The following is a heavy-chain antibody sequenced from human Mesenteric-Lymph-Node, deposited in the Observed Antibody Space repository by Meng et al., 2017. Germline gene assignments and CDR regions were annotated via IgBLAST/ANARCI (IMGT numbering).Heavy chain of an antibody. Sequence: QVKFQQSGHRLFKPSPTPSLTLAISRDLVFTNSAAWNWIRQSPSGGLEWRGRTYYKSKWYNDYAESVKSRITINPDTSKNQFSLQLNSVTPEDTAVYYCARDWGDVRGGFDFWGQGTLVTVSS. V-gene: IGHV6-1*01. CDR2: TYYKSKWYN. D-gene: IGHD3-10*02. J-gene: IGHJ4*02. CDR1: RDLVFTNSAA. CDR3: ARDWGDVRGGFDF.